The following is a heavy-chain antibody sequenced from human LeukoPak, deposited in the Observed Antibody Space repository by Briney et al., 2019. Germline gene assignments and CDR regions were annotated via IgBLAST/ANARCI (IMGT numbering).Heavy chain of an antibody. V-gene: IGHV3-43D*03. Sequence: PGGSLRLSSAASGFKFDEYAIHWVPQAPGKGLEWVSLISWDGGNTDYADSVKGPFTISRDNRTNSVDLRMNSLRDQDTDSYDCANDLYCSGGSCSPPLSDWGQGTLVTVSS. CDR3: ANDLYCSGGSCSPPLSD. D-gene: IGHD2-15*01. CDR2: ISWDGGNT. CDR1: GFKFDEYA. J-gene: IGHJ4*02.